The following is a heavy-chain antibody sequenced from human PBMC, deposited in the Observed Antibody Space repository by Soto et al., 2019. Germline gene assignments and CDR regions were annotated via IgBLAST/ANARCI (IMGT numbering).Heavy chain of an antibody. J-gene: IGHJ4*02. CDR3: ARGRYDYSNYYFDY. V-gene: IGHV3-64*01. CDR1: GFIFSNYA. Sequence: GGSLRLSCAASGFIFSNYAMHWVRQAPGKGLEYVSAINSNGDSTYYANFVKGRFTISRDNSKHTLYLQMGSLRAEDMAVYYCARGRYDYSNYYFDYCGQGTLVTVSS. D-gene: IGHD4-4*01. CDR2: INSNGDST.